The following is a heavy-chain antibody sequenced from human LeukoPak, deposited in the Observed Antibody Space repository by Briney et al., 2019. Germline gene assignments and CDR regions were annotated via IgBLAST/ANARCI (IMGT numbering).Heavy chain of an antibody. Sequence: ASVKVSCKASDYTFTSYGISWVRQAPGQGLEWMGWISAYNGNTNYAQKLQGRVTMTTDTSTSTAYMELRSLRSDDTAAYYCARDLLGYCSGGSCCLDYWGQGTLVTVSS. V-gene: IGHV1-18*04. J-gene: IGHJ4*02. CDR1: DYTFTSYG. CDR2: ISAYNGNT. D-gene: IGHD2-15*01. CDR3: ARDLLGYCSGGSCCLDY.